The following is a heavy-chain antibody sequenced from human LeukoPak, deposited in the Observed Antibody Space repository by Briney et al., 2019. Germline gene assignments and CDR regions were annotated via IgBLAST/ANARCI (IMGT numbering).Heavy chain of an antibody. V-gene: IGHV3-9*01. J-gene: IGHJ5*02. CDR1: GFTFDDYA. CDR3: ASSFHWESSGYHRPTES. CDR2: ISWNSGSI. Sequence: GGSLRLSCAASGFTFDDYAMHWVRQAPGKGLEWVSGISWNSGSIGYADSVKGRFTTSRHDSENTVYLQMNSLRVEDTAVYYCASSFHWESSGYHRPTESWGQGTLVTVSS. D-gene: IGHD3-22*01.